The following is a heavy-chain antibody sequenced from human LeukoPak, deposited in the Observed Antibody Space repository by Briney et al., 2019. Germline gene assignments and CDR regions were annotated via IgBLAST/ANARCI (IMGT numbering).Heavy chain of an antibody. CDR1: GFTFSSYE. J-gene: IGHJ4*02. CDR3: ARGQYSSSSSLDY. D-gene: IGHD6-6*01. V-gene: IGHV3-21*01. Sequence: GGSLRLSCAASGFTFSSYEMNWVRQAPGKGLEWVSSISSSSSYIYYADSVKGRFTISRDNAKNSLYLQMNSLRAEDTAVYYCARGQYSSSSSLDYWGQGTLVTVSS. CDR2: ISSSSSYI.